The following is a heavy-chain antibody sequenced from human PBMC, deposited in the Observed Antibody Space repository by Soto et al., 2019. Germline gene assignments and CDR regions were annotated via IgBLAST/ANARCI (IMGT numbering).Heavy chain of an antibody. V-gene: IGHV4-59*01. J-gene: IGHJ5*02. CDR3: ARVRTTTYYDILTGYYKDYVDWFDP. CDR1: GGSISSYY. CDR2: IYYSGST. D-gene: IGHD3-9*01. Sequence: SETLSLTCTVSGGSISSYYWSWIRQPPGKGLEWIGYIYYSGSTNYNPSLKSRVTISVDTSKNQFSLKLSSVTAADTAVYYCARVRTTTYYDILTGYYKDYVDWFDPWGQGTLVTVSS.